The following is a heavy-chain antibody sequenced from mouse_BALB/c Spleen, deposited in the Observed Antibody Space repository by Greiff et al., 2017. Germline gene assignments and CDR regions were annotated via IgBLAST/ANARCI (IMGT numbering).Heavy chain of an antibody. V-gene: IGHV2-9-2*01. CDR3: VRGGLRRGFDY. J-gene: IGHJ2*01. D-gene: IGHD2-2*01. CDR2: IWTGGGT. Sequence: QVQLKESGPGLVAPSQSLSITCTVSGFSLTSYDISWIRQPPGKGLEWLGVIWTGGGTNYNSAFMSRLSISKDNSKSQVFLKMNSLQTDDTAIYYCVRGGLRRGFDYWGQGTTLTVSA. CDR1: GFSLTSYD.